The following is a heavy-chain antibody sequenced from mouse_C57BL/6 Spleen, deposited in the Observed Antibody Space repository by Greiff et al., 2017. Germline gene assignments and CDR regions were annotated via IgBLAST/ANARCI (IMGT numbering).Heavy chain of an antibody. D-gene: IGHD1-1*01. Sequence: VMLVESGPGLVQPSQSLSITCTVSGFSLTSYGVHWVRQSPGKGLEWLGVIWSGGSTDYTAAFISRLSIRKDNSKSQVFFNMNSLQAEDTAIYYCARKGILRSVYAMDYWGQGTSVTVSS. CDR1: GFSLTSYG. V-gene: IGHV2-2*01. CDR2: IWSGGST. J-gene: IGHJ4*01. CDR3: ARKGILRSVYAMDY.